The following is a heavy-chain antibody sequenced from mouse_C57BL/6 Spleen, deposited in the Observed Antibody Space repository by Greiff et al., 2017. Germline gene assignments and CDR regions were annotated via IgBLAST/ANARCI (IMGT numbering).Heavy chain of an antibody. CDR2: ISYDGSN. Sequence: EVQLQESGPGLVKPSQSLSITCSVTGYSITSGYYWNWIRQLPGNKLEWMGYISYDGSNNYNPSLKNRISITRDTSKNLYFLKFNSVTAEDTATYCCANYEYGEAWFAYWGQGTLVTVSA. CDR3: ANYEYGEAWFAY. CDR1: GYSITSGYY. D-gene: IGHD2-4*01. V-gene: IGHV3-6*01. J-gene: IGHJ3*01.